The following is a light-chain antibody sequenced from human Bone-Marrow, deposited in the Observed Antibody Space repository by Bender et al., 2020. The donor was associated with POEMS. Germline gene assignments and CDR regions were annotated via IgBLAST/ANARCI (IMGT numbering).Light chain of an antibody. CDR2: NNS. J-gene: IGLJ3*02. CDR3: ATWDDSLNGWV. CDR1: SSKFGSYP. Sequence: SVLTQPPSASGTPGQRVTISCSGSSSKFGSYPVNWYQQLPGAAPKLVIFNNSQRPSGVPDRFSGSNSGTSASLAISGLLSDDEADFYRATWDDSLNGWVFGGGTKLTVL. V-gene: IGLV1-44*01.